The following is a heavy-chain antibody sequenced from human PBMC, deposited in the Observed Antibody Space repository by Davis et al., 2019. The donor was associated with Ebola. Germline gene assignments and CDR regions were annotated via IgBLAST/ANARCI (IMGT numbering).Heavy chain of an antibody. CDR3: ARRQGFFDSSSSTWDY. CDR2: IYPGDSDT. CDR1: GYSFTNYW. D-gene: IGHD6-6*01. Sequence: GESLKISCQGSGYSFTNYWIGWVRQMPGKGLEWMGIIYPGDSDTRYSPSFQGQVTISADKSISTAYLQWSSLKASDTAMYYCARRQGFFDSSSSTWDYWGQGTLVTVSS. V-gene: IGHV5-51*01. J-gene: IGHJ4*02.